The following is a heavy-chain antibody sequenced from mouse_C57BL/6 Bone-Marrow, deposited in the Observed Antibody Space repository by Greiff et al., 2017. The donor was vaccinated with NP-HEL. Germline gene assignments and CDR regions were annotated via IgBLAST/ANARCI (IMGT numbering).Heavy chain of an antibody. D-gene: IGHD1-1*01. CDR1: GFNIKDDY. V-gene: IGHV14-4*01. CDR3: TSYYHYFDY. Sequence: VQLQQSGAELVRPGASVKLSCTASGFNIKDDYMHWVKQRPEQGLEWIGWIDPENGDTEYASKFQGKATITADTSSNTAYLQLSSLTSEDTAVYYCTSYYHYFDYWGQGTTLTVSS. J-gene: IGHJ2*01. CDR2: IDPENGDT.